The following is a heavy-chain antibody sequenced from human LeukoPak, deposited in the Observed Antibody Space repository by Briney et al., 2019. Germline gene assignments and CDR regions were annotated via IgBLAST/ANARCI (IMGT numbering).Heavy chain of an antibody. D-gene: IGHD2-15*01. CDR1: GFTFSSYA. J-gene: IGHJ5*02. V-gene: IGHV3-23*01. CDR3: AKDTTSCSGGSCYSAQYNWFDP. Sequence: PGGSLRLSCAASGFTFSSYAMSWVRQAPGKGLEWVSAISGSGGSTYYADSVKGRFTISRDNSKNTLYLQMNSLRAEDTAVYYCAKDTTSCSGGSCYSAQYNWFDPWGQGTLVTVSS. CDR2: ISGSGGST.